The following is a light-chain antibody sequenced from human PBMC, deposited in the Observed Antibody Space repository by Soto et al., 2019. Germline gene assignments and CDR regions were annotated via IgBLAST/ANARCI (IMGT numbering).Light chain of an antibody. CDR2: YAS. CDR1: QTIKNL. V-gene: IGKV3-15*01. J-gene: IGKJ5*01. CDR3: QQYHNWPIT. Sequence: TQSPATLSVSPGEGVTLSWRASQTIKNLLAWYQKRTGQSPRLLLYYASTRATGVPARFSGSGSGTEFTLAISSLQSEDVAVYYCQQYHNWPITFGQGTRLEIK.